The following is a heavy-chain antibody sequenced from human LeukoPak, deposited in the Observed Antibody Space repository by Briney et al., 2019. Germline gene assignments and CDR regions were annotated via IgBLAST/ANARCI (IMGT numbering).Heavy chain of an antibody. CDR2: IWYDGSNK. CDR3: ARGDYDFWSAPDY. CDR1: GFTFSSYG. D-gene: IGHD3-3*01. Sequence: GGSLRLSCAASGFTFSSYGMHWVRQAPGKGLEWVAVIWYDGSNKYYADPVKGRFTISRDNSKNTLYLQMNNLRAEDTAVYYCARGDYDFWSAPDYWGQGTLVTVSS. J-gene: IGHJ4*02. V-gene: IGHV3-33*01.